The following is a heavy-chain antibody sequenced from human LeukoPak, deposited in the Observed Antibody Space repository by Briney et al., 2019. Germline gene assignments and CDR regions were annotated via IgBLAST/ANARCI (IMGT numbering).Heavy chain of an antibody. V-gene: IGHV3-9*01. CDR2: ISWNSGSI. CDR1: GFTFDDYA. D-gene: IGHD3-16*01. J-gene: IGHJ4*02. Sequence: GGSLRLSCAASGFTFDDYAMPWVRQAPGKGLEWVSGISWNSGSIGYADSVKGRFTISRDNAKNSLYLQMNSLRAEDTALYYCAKDMGGTEASFDYWGQGTLVTVSS. CDR3: AKDMGGTEASFDY.